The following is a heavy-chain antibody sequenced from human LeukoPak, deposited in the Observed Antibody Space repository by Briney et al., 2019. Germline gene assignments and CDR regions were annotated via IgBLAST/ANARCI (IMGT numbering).Heavy chain of an antibody. CDR2: IRSRGRTT. J-gene: IGHJ4*02. CDR1: GFNVSDYY. Sequence: GGSLRLSCAVSGFNVSDYYMSWIRQAPGKGLEWLSNIRSRGRTTHYADSVKGRFSISKDNAENSLYLQMNSLRAEDTAVYYCARVPDYYDSSGYSDYWGQGTLVTVSS. D-gene: IGHD3-22*01. CDR3: ARVPDYYDSSGYSDY. V-gene: IGHV3-11*04.